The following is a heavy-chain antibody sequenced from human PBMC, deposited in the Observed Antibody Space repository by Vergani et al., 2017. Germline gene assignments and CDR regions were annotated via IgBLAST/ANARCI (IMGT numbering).Heavy chain of an antibody. D-gene: IGHD3-3*01. J-gene: IGHJ5*02. CDR1: GYSITNYW. Sequence: EVQLVQSGAEVKKPGESLKISCQGSGYSITNYWIAWVRQRPGKGLEWMGIIYAGDSDVRYSPSFQGQVTMSVDKSLSTAYLQWSSLKASDTATYYCAKTHDFSSLYSSYNRFDPWVEGTQVTVSS. CDR3: AKTHDFSSLYSSYNRFDP. V-gene: IGHV5-51*03. CDR2: IYAGDSDV.